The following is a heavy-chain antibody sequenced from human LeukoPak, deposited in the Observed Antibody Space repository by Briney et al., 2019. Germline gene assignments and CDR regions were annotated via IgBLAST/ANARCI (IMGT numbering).Heavy chain of an antibody. Sequence: GGSLRLSCAASGFTFRNAWMSWVRQAPGKGLEWVGRIKSKTDGGTTDYAAPVKGRFTISRDDSKNTLYLQMNSLKTEDTAVYYCTTGSYDYVWGSYRYLDYWGQGTLVTVSS. D-gene: IGHD3-16*02. CDR2: IKSKTDGGTT. CDR3: TTGSYDYVWGSYRYLDY. J-gene: IGHJ4*02. V-gene: IGHV3-15*01. CDR1: GFTFRNAW.